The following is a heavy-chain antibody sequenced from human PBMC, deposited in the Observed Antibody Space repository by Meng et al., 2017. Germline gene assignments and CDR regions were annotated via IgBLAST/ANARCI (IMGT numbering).Heavy chain of an antibody. V-gene: IGHV2-5*01. CDR2: IYWNDDK. CDR3: AHSPEMATTTKYFQH. D-gene: IGHD5-24*01. Sequence: LKDSGPPLVNPTHTRTLTCTVSVFSLSTSGVGVGWIRQPPGKSLEWLALIYWNDDKRDSPSLKSRLTITKDTSKNQVVLTMTNMDPVDTATYYCAHSPEMATTTKYFQHWGQGTLVTVSS. CDR1: VFSLSTSGVG. J-gene: IGHJ1*01.